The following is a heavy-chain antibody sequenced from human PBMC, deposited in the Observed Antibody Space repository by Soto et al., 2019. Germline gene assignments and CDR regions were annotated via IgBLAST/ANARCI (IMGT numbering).Heavy chain of an antibody. CDR2: INHSGST. V-gene: IGHV4-34*01. CDR1: GGSFSGYY. CDR3: ARVRRRCTNGVCYNSTLYYYYYYMDV. J-gene: IGHJ6*03. D-gene: IGHD2-8*01. Sequence: SETLSLTCAVYGGSFSGYYWSWIRQPPGKGLEWIGEINHSGSTNYNPSLKSRVTISVDTSKNQFSLKLSSVTAADTAVYYCARVRRRCTNGVCYNSTLYYYYYYMDVWGKGTTVTVSS.